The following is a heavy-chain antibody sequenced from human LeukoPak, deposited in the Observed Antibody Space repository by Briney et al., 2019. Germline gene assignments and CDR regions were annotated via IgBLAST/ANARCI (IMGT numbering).Heavy chain of an antibody. CDR2: ISAYNGNT. J-gene: IGHJ6*02. Sequence: ASVKVSCKASGYTFTSYGISWVRQAPGQGLEWMGWISAYNGNTNYAQKLQGRVTITADESTSTAYMELSSLRSEDTAVYYCAKDYGDSPVYYYYGMDVWGQGTTVTVSS. CDR3: AKDYGDSPVYYYYGMDV. V-gene: IGHV1-18*01. D-gene: IGHD4-17*01. CDR1: GYTFTSYG.